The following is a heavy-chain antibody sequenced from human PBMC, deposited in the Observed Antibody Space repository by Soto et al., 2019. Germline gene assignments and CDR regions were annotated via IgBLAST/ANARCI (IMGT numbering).Heavy chain of an antibody. V-gene: IGHV3-74*01. J-gene: IGHJ6*02. Sequence: PGGSLRLSCAASGFTFSSYWMHWVRQAPGKGLVWVSRINSDGSSTSYADSVKGRFTISRDNAKNTLYLQMNGLRAEDTAVYYCARDRILRFLEWYGMDVWGQGTTVTVSS. D-gene: IGHD3-3*01. CDR3: ARDRILRFLEWYGMDV. CDR2: INSDGSST. CDR1: GFTFSSYW.